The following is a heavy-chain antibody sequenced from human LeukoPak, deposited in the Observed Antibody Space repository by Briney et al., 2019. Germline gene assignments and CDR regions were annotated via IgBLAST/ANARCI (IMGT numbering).Heavy chain of an antibody. CDR2: INWIGGSA. CDR3: AGGYDSRYYYYYYYMDV. J-gene: IGHJ6*03. CDR1: VFTFDDYG. D-gene: IGHD5-12*01. V-gene: IGHV3-20*04. Sequence: PVGSLRLSCAASVFTFDDYGMSWGRPAPGKGLGWVSGINWIGGSAGYADSLKGRFTISRDNAKNSLYLQKNRLRAEDTASYLCAGGYDSRYYYYYYYMDVWGKGTTVTVSS.